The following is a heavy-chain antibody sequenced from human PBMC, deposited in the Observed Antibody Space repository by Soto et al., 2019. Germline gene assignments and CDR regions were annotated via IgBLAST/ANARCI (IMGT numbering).Heavy chain of an antibody. J-gene: IGHJ5*02. V-gene: IGHV4-59*01. CDR3: ARGIFGAFGSGERWFDP. Sequence: PSETLSLTCPVSGGSISSYYWSWIRQPPGKGLEWIGYIYYSGSTNYNPSLKSRVTISVDTSKNQFSLKLSSVTAADTAVYYCARGIFGAFGSGERWFDPWGQGTLVTVSS. D-gene: IGHD3-10*01. CDR1: GGSISSYY. CDR2: IYYSGST.